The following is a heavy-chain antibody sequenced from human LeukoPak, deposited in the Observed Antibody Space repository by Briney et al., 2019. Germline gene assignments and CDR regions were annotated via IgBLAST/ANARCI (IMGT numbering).Heavy chain of an antibody. CDR2: INPNSGGT. D-gene: IGHD2-2*01. CDR3: ARVNLYCSSTSCYVVRYMDV. CDR1: GYTFTGYY. V-gene: IGHV1-2*02. Sequence: ASVKVSCKASGYTFTGYYMHWVRRAPGQGLEWMGWINPNSGGTNYAQKFQGRVTMTRDTSISTAYMELSRLRSDDTAVYYCARVNLYCSSTSCYVVRYMDVWGKGTTVTVSS. J-gene: IGHJ6*03.